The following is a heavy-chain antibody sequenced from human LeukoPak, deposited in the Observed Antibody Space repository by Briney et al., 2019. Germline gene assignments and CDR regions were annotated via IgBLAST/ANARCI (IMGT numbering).Heavy chain of an antibody. CDR3: ARPGYGHGLDV. CDR2: IRNKANGHTT. V-gene: IGHV3-72*01. J-gene: IGHJ6*02. Sequence: GGSLRLSCIGFGFTFSDHYMVWVRQTPGKGLEWVGRIRNKANGHTTEYAASVKGRFTISRDDSESSLYLQMNSLKNDDTALYYCARPGYGHGLDVWGHGTPVTVSS. CDR1: GFTFSDHY. D-gene: IGHD5-12*01.